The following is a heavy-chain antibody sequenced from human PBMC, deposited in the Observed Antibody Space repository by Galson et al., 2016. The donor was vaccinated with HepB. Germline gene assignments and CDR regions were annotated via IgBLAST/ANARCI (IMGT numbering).Heavy chain of an antibody. CDR2: ISATGGTT. Sequence: SLRLSCAASGFTFRSYAMTWARQAPGKGLQWVSAISATGGTTYYGESVKGRFTISRDNSKNTLYLQMNSLRAEDTAVYYCVKESPVRGNHFEYWGQGTLVTVSS. D-gene: IGHD3-16*01. V-gene: IGHV3-23*01. CDR1: GFTFRSYA. J-gene: IGHJ4*02. CDR3: VKESPVRGNHFEY.